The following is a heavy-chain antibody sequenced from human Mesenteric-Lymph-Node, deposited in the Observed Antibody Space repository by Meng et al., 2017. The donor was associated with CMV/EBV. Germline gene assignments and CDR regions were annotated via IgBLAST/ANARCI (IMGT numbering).Heavy chain of an antibody. V-gene: IGHV4-34*01. CDR3: ARGSSYDILTGYFDY. D-gene: IGHD3-9*01. CDR2: INHSGST. CDR1: GGSFSGYY. Sequence: QVHVHQWGAGLLKPSETLSGTCAVYGGSFSGYYWNWIRQSPEKGLEWIGEINHSGSTTYNPSFTSRIIISVDTSTNQISLNMSSVTAADTAVYYCARGSSYDILTGYFDYWGQEPWSPSPQ. J-gene: IGHJ4*01.